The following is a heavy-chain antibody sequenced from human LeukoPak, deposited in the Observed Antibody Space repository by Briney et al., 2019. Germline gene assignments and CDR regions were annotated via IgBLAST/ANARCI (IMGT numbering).Heavy chain of an antibody. J-gene: IGHJ5*02. CDR3: PRGTGRYSSSWYLGWFDP. D-gene: IGHD6-13*01. CDR2: SNHSGRT. CDR1: GGSFSGYY. V-gene: IGHV4-34*01. Sequence: SATLSLTCAVYGGSFSGYYWSWIRQPPGKGPGWVGESNHSGRTNYHPSLKSRVTISVDPSKNQFSLKLSSVPAADTAVYYCPRGTGRYSSSWYLGWFDPWGQGTLVTVSS.